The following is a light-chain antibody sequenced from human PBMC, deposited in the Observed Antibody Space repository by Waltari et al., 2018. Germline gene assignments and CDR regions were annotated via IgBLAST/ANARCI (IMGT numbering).Light chain of an antibody. CDR1: QSVSNSY. CDR3: QQYGTSPT. V-gene: IGKV3-20*01. J-gene: IGKJ1*01. Sequence: EIVLTQSPGTLSLSPGERATLSCRASQSVSNSYLAWYQQKPGQAPRLLIYGASTRATGIPDMFSGSGSGTDVTLTISRLEPEDFAVYYCQQYGTSPTFGQGTKVEIK. CDR2: GAS.